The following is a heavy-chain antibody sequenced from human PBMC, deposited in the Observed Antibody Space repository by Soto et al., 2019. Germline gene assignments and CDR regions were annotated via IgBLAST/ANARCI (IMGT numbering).Heavy chain of an antibody. CDR3: ARDLRLGSYYNPRWYFDY. V-gene: IGHV3-30-3*01. J-gene: IGHJ4*02. D-gene: IGHD1-26*01. CDR2: ISYDGSNK. Sequence: GGSLRLSCAASGFTFSSYAMHWVRQAPGKGLEWVAVISYDGSNKYYADSVKGRFTISRDNSKNTLYLQMNSLRAEDTAVYYCARDLRLGSYYNPRWYFDYWGQGTLVTVS. CDR1: GFTFSSYA.